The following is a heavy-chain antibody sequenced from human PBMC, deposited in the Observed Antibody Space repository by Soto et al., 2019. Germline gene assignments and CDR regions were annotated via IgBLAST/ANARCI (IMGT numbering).Heavy chain of an antibody. D-gene: IGHD6-13*01. J-gene: IGHJ5*02. CDR1: VFTFRRFT. CDR3: TRDASRDSSARGWFDP. CDR2: ISSNSAYI. Sequence: GSLRLSCAASVFTFRRFTMNWVRQAPGKGLEWVSTISSNSAYIYYTDALRGRFTISRDNAKNSLHLQMNSLRAEDTAVYYCTRDASRDSSARGWFDPWGPGTLVSVSS. V-gene: IGHV3-21*01.